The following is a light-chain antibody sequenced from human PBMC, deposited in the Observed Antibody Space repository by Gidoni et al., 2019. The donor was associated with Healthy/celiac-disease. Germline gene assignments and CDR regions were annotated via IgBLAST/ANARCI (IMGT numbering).Light chain of an antibody. CDR3: QAWDSSTAYVV. CDR1: NLGDKY. Sequence: SYELTQPPSVSVSPGQTASITCSGDNLGDKYACWYQQMPGQSPVLVIYQDSKRHSGIPERFSGSSSGNTATLTISGTQAMDEADYYCQAWDSSTAYVVFGGGTKLTVL. J-gene: IGLJ2*01. V-gene: IGLV3-1*01. CDR2: QDS.